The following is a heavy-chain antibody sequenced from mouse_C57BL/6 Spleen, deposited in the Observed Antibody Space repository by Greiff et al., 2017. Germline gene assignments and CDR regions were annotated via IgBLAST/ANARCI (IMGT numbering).Heavy chain of an antibody. J-gene: IGHJ4*01. D-gene: IGHD2-4*01. CDR1: GFTFSSYA. CDR2: ISDGGSYT. Sequence: DVHLVESGGGLVKPGGSLKLSCAASGFTFSSYAMSWVRQTPEKRLEWVATISDGGSYTYYPDNVKGGFTISRDNAKNNLYLQMSHLKSEDTAMYYCARDDYDRAMDYWGQGTSVTVSS. CDR3: ARDDYDRAMDY. V-gene: IGHV5-4*01.